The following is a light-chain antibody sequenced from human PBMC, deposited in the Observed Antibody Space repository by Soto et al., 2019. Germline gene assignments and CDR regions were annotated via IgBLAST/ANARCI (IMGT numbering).Light chain of an antibody. CDR1: QSISSW. J-gene: IGKJ1*01. V-gene: IGKV1-5*03. Sequence: DIQMTQSPSRLSASVGDRVILTCRASQSISSWLAWYQQKPGRAPKLLIYQASSLESEVPSRFSGRGSGTEFTLIISSLQPDDFATYYCQQYSAYPWTFGQGTKVEIK. CDR3: QQYSAYPWT. CDR2: QAS.